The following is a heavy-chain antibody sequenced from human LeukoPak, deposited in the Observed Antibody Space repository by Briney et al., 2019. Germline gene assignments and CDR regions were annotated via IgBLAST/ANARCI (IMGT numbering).Heavy chain of an antibody. CDR2: IIPIFGTA. J-gene: IGHJ3*02. CDR3: AKEVMGLGAFDI. V-gene: IGHV1-69*13. D-gene: IGHD2-21*01. Sequence: SVKVSCKASGGTFSSYAISWVRQAPGQGLEWMGGIIPIFGTANYAQKFQGRVTITADESTSTAYMELSSLRSEDTAVYYCAKEVMGLGAFDIWGQGTMVTVSS. CDR1: GGTFSSYA.